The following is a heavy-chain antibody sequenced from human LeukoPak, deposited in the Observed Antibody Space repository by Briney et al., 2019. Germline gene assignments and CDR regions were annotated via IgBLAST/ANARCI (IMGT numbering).Heavy chain of an antibody. D-gene: IGHD5-24*01. CDR1: GGSISSYY. CDR2: TYTSGST. Sequence: SETLSLTCTVSGGSISSYYWSWIRQPAGKGLEWIGRTYTSGSTDYNPSLKSRVTISLDKSKNQFSLKLSSVTAADTAVYYCARDLNVRDGYNYDAFDIWGQGTMVTASP. CDR3: ARDLNVRDGYNYDAFDI. V-gene: IGHV4-4*07. J-gene: IGHJ3*02.